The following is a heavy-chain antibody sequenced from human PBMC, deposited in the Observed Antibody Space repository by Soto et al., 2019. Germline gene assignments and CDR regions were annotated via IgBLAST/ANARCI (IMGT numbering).Heavy chain of an antibody. D-gene: IGHD2-2*01. CDR3: ARNSYCSSSSCYYDFDY. V-gene: IGHV4-59*12. Sequence: PSETLSLTCTVSGGSISSYYWSWIRQPPGKGLEWIGYIYYSGSTNYNPSLKSRVTISEDTSKNQFSLKLSSVTAADTAVYYCARNSYCSSSSCYYDFDYWGQGTLVTVSS. CDR2: IYYSGST. CDR1: GGSISSYY. J-gene: IGHJ4*02.